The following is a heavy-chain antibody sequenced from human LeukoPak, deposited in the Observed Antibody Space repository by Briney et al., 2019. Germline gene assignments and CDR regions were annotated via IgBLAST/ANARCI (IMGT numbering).Heavy chain of an antibody. J-gene: IGHJ4*02. CDR2: IYYSGST. CDR1: GGSISSYY. V-gene: IGHV4-59*12. CDR3: ARGYGSGSTDDY. Sequence: SETLSLTCTVSGGSISSYYWSWIRQPPGKGLEWIGYIYYSGSTNYNPSLKSRVTISVDRSKNQFSLKLSSVTAADTAVYYCARGYGSGSTDDYWGQGTLVTVSS. D-gene: IGHD3-10*01.